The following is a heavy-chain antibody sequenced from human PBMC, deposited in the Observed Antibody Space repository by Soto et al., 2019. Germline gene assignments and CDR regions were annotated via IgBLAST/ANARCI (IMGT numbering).Heavy chain of an antibody. CDR3: ARHPSDFWFDP. D-gene: IGHD2-21*02. Sequence: PSETLSLTCRVSGGSISSSSYVWGWIRQPPGKGLEWIGSIYYSGSTYYNPSLKSRVTVSVDTSKNQFSLKLSSVTAADTAVYYCARHPSDFWFDPWGQGTLVTVSS. CDR2: IYYSGST. CDR1: GGSISSSSYV. J-gene: IGHJ5*02. V-gene: IGHV4-39*01.